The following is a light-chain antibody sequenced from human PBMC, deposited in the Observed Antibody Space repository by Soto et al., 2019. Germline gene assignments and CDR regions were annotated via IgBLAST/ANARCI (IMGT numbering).Light chain of an antibody. CDR3: QQSYITPWT. V-gene: IGKV1-39*01. CDR2: AAS. Sequence: DIQMTQSPSSLSASVGDRVTITCRASQSISSYLNWYQQKPGKAPKLLIYAASSLQSGVPSRFSGSGSGTDFTLTISSLEPEDFATYYCQQSYITPWTFGQWTKVEIK. CDR1: QSISSY. J-gene: IGKJ1*01.